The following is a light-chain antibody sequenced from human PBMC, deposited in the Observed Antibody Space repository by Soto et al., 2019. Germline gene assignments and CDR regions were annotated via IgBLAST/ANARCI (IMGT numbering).Light chain of an antibody. CDR2: WAS. V-gene: IGKV4-1*01. Sequence: DIVMTQSPDSLAVSLGERATINCKSSQSVLYSSNNKNYLAWYQQKPGQPPKLLIYWASTRESGVPDRFSGSGSGTDFTLTISSLQAEDVAVYSCQQYYSTPRIPFGQGTRLEIK. J-gene: IGKJ5*01. CDR1: QSVLYSSNNKNY. CDR3: QQYYSTPRIP.